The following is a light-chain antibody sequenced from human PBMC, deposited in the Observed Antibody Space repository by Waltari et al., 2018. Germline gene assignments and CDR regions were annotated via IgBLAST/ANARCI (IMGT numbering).Light chain of an antibody. J-gene: IGKJ4*01. CDR3: QQYYNNPLT. CDR1: QSVFYNSNNQDY. V-gene: IGKV4-1*01. CDR2: WAS. Sequence: DILMTQSLDSLAVSLGEGAPINCKSSQSVFYNSNNQDYLAWYQQRPGQPPKLLISWASTRESGVPDRFSGSGSGTDFTLTISSLQAEDVAVYYCQQYYNNPLTFGGGTKVEI.